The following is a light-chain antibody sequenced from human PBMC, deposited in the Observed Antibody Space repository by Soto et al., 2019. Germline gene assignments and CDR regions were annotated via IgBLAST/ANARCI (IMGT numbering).Light chain of an antibody. CDR3: QQYETSPRT. V-gene: IGKV1-17*01. Sequence: DIQMTQSPSSLSASVGDRVTITCRASQGIRNDLGWYQQKPGKAPKRLIYAASSRATGIQDRFSGSGSGTDFTLTIRRLEPEDFAVYYCQQYETSPRTFGQGTKVDIK. CDR2: AAS. CDR1: QGIRND. J-gene: IGKJ1*01.